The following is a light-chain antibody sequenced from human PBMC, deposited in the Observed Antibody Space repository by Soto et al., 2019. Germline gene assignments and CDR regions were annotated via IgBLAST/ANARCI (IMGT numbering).Light chain of an antibody. Sequence: DIQMTQSPSSLSASVGDRVTITCRASQSISSYLNWYQQKPGKAPKLLIYAASSLQSGVPSRFSGSGSGTDFTLTISFLQPEDFVTYFCQQSYSTPYTFDQGTKLEIK. V-gene: IGKV1-39*01. J-gene: IGKJ2*01. CDR2: AAS. CDR3: QQSYSTPYT. CDR1: QSISSY.